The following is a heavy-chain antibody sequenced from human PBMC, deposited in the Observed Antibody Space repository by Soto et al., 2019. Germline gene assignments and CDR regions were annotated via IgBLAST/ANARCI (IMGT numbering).Heavy chain of an antibody. J-gene: IGHJ5*02. V-gene: IGHV1-18*01. CDR3: ARKYSGSSWFDP. CDR1: GYTFSSSG. D-gene: IGHD6-6*01. CDR2: ISTYNGNT. Sequence: ASVKVSCKASGYTFSSSGITWVRQAPGQGLEWMGWISTYNGNTNYAQKLLGRVTMTTDTSTRTAYMELRSLKSDDTAVYYCARKYSGSSWFDPWGQGXLVTVYS.